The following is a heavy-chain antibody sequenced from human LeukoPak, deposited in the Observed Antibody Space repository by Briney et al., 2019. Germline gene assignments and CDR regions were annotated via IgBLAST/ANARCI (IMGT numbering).Heavy chain of an antibody. J-gene: IGHJ4*02. Sequence: SETLSLTCAVFGGSFSDYYWSWLRQPPGKRLERIGEIHPSGSLRYNSNLQSRVTISKDASKNQFSLRLTSVTAADTAMYYCARGVDLAKIGYWSQGTLVTVSS. CDR2: IHPSGSL. CDR1: GGSFSDYY. CDR3: ARGVDLAKIGY. D-gene: IGHD3-3*01. V-gene: IGHV4-34*01.